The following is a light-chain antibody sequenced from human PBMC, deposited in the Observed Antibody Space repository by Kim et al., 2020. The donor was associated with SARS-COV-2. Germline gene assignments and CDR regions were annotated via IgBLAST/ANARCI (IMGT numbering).Light chain of an antibody. Sequence: AIQLTQSPSSLSASLGDRVIITCRASQGISSALAWYQQKPEKAPKLLICDASSLESGVPSRFSGSGSGTDFTLTISRLQPEDFATYYCQQFNSHPYTFGQGTKLEI. CDR2: DAS. CDR3: QQFNSHPYT. V-gene: IGKV1-13*02. J-gene: IGKJ2*01. CDR1: QGISSA.